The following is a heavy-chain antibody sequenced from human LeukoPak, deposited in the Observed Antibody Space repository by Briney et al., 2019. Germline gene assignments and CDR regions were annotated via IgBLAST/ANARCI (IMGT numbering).Heavy chain of an antibody. CDR2: LHSRGNDK. CDR1: GFTFRSYS. D-gene: IGHD2-21*01. Sequence: GGSLRLSCAASGFTFRSYSMNWVRRAPGKGLEWVSSLHSRGNDKYYTESVKGRFTISRDNAKNSLYLQMNNLRVEDTAVYYCAREGSIVPHQDLDCWGQGSLVTVSS. J-gene: IGHJ4*02. CDR3: AREGSIVPHQDLDC. V-gene: IGHV3-21*01.